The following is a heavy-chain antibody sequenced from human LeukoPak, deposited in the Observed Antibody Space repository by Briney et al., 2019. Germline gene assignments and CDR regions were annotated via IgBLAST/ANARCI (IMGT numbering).Heavy chain of an antibody. J-gene: IGHJ6*03. CDR1: GGSISSHY. D-gene: IGHD3-16*01. CDR3: ARETSQKGAHYMDV. V-gene: IGHV4-59*11. CDR2: IYYSGYT. Sequence: PSETLSLTCTVSGGSISSHYWSWIRQPPGKGLKWIGNIYYSGYTTYSPSLRSRVTISVDTSKNQFSLRLSSVTAADTAVYYCARETSQKGAHYMDVWGKGTTITISS.